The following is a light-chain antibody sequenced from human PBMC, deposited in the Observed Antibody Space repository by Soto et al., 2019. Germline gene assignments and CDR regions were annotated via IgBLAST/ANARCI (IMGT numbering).Light chain of an antibody. CDR1: QDIRSH. Sequence: VYTQSPVTLSLSPGERFTLSCRASQDIRSHLAWYQQKPGQAPRLLIFDASRRATGTPDRFSVSGSGTDFTLTISRLEPGDFAVYYCQQYGDSPRSLGQGTKVDIK. J-gene: IGKJ1*01. CDR3: QQYGDSPRS. CDR2: DAS. V-gene: IGKV3-20*01.